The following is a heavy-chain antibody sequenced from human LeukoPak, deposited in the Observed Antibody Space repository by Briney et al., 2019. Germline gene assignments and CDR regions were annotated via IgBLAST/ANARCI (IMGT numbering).Heavy chain of an antibody. CDR3: VRGTDY. V-gene: IGHV3-64D*06. Sequence: GGSLSLSCSVSGFTFSIYVMHWVRQAPGKGLEYVSAISSKGDNTYYADSVKGKFTISRDNSKNTLYLQLSSLRADDTAVYYCVRGTDYWGQGTLVTVSS. CDR1: GFTFSIYV. J-gene: IGHJ4*02. CDR2: ISSKGDNT.